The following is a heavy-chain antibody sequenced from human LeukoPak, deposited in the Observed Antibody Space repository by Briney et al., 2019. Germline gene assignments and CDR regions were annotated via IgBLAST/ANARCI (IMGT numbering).Heavy chain of an antibody. J-gene: IGHJ4*02. CDR1: GFTFSSYW. V-gene: IGHV3-7*01. CDR2: IKQDGSEK. D-gene: IGHD5-12*01. Sequence: PGGSLRLSCAASGFTFSSYWMSWVRQAPGKGLEWVANIKQDGSEKYYVDSVKGRFTISRDNAKNSLYLQMNSLRAEDTAVYYCARRAFPESSVATINYFDYWGQGTLVTVSS. CDR3: ARRAFPESSVATINYFDY.